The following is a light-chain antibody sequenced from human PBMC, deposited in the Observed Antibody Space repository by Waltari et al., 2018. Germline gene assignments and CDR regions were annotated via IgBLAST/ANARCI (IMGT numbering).Light chain of an antibody. Sequence: QSALTQPASVSGSPGQSITISCTGTSSDVWTYNLVSWYQQPPGKAPKLMIYEGTKRPSGVSNRFSGSKSGNTASLTISGLQAEDEAHYYCCSYAGGRPHVVFGGGTQLTVL. CDR1: SSDVWTYNL. CDR2: EGT. V-gene: IGLV2-23*01. J-gene: IGLJ2*01. CDR3: CSYAGGRPHVV.